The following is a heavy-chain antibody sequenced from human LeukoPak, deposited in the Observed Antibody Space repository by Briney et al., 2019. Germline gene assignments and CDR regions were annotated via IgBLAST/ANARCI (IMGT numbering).Heavy chain of an antibody. CDR1: GFTFSSYA. CDR3: AKDLLQDSRSYYNFPNDY. J-gene: IGHJ4*02. Sequence: GGSLRLSCAASGFTFSSYAMSWVRQAPGKGLEWVSAISGSGGSTYYADSVKGRFTISRDNSKNTLYLQMNSLRAEDTAVYYCAKDLLQDSRSYYNFPNDYWGQGTLVTVSS. V-gene: IGHV3-23*01. D-gene: IGHD3-10*01. CDR2: ISGSGGST.